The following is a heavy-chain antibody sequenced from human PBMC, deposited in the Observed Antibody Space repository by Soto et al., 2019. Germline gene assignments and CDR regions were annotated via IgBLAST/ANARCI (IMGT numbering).Heavy chain of an antibody. Sequence: SVKVSCKASGFTFTSSAVQWVRQARGQRLEWIGWIVVGSGNTNYAQKFQERVTITRDMSTSTAYMELSSLRSEDTAVYYCAADSGVGATVGGAFDIWGQGTMVTVSS. J-gene: IGHJ3*02. CDR1: GFTFTSSA. D-gene: IGHD1-26*01. CDR3: AADSGVGATVGGAFDI. V-gene: IGHV1-58*01. CDR2: IVVGSGNT.